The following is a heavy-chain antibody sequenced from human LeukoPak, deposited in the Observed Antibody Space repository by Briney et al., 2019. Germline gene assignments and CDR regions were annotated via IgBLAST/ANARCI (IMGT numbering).Heavy chain of an antibody. CDR1: GGSISTYY. D-gene: IGHD5-18*01. Sequence: PSETLSLTCTVSGGSISTYYWAWIRQPPGKGLEWLGSIYTTGSTNYNPSLKSRVTISIDTSKSQFSLNLSSVTAADTTVYYCARARPDTAMAVDYWGQGTLVTVSS. CDR2: IYTTGST. V-gene: IGHV4-4*09. J-gene: IGHJ4*02. CDR3: ARARPDTAMAVDY.